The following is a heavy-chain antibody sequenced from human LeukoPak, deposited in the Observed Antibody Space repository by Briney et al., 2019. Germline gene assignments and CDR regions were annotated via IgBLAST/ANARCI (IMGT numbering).Heavy chain of an antibody. CDR2: IYYSGST. CDR3: ARLQDSMDV. CDR1: GGSISSYY. J-gene: IGHJ6*02. V-gene: IGHV4-59*08. Sequence: SETLSLTCTVSGGSISSYYWSWIRQPPGKGLEWIGYIYYSGSTNYNPSLKSRVTISVDTSKNQFSLKLSSVTAADTAVYYCARLQDSMDVWGQGTTVTVSS.